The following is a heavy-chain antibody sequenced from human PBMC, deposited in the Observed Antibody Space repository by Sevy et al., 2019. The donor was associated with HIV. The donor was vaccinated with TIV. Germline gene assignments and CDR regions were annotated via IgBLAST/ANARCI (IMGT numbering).Heavy chain of an antibody. Sequence: GGSLRLSCAASGFTFDDYAMHWVRQAPGKGLEWVSGISWNSGSLGYADSVKGRFTISRDNAKNSLYLQMNSLRAEDTALCYCAKDKAVAQTFYYFDYWGQGTLVTVSS. V-gene: IGHV3-9*01. CDR2: ISWNSGSL. CDR3: AKDKAVAQTFYYFDY. CDR1: GFTFDDYA. D-gene: IGHD5-12*01. J-gene: IGHJ4*02.